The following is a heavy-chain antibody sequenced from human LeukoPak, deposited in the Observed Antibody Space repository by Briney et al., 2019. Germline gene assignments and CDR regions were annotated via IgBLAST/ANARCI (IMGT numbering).Heavy chain of an antibody. Sequence: GASVKVSCKVSGYTLTELSMHWVRQAPGKGLEWMGGFDPEDGETIYAQKLQGRVTMTTDTSTSTAYMELRSLRSDDTAVYYCAMGGITGTTGPFDYWGQGTLVTVSS. CDR2: FDPEDGET. J-gene: IGHJ4*02. D-gene: IGHD1-7*01. CDR1: GYTLTELS. V-gene: IGHV1-24*01. CDR3: AMGGITGTTGPFDY.